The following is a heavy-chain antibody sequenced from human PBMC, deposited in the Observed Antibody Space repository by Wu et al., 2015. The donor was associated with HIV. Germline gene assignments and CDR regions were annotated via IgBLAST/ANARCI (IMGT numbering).Heavy chain of an antibody. CDR3: ARQRAYTSGWYIYDH. J-gene: IGHJ5*02. Sequence: QVQLVQSGTEVKKPGSSVKVSCKASGDTFSSYSFNWVRQAPGQGLEWMGRIIPIFGTANYAQKFQGRVTITADESTSTAHMELSSLRSEDTAVYYCARQRAYTSGWYIYDHWGQGTLVTVSS. V-gene: IGHV1-69*13. CDR1: GDTFSSYS. CDR2: IIPIFGTA. D-gene: IGHD6-19*01.